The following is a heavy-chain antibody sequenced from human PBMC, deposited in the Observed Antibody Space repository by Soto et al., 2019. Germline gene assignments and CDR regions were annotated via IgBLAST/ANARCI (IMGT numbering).Heavy chain of an antibody. CDR3: ARRESTYYYDSSGYDY. CDR2: ISYDGSNK. V-gene: IGHV3-30-3*01. Sequence: QVQLVESGGGVVQPGRSLRLSCAASGFTFSSYAMHWVRQAPGKGLEWVAVISYDGSNKYYADSVKGRFTISRDNSKNTLYLQMTSLRAEDTAVYYCARRESTYYYDSSGYDYWGQGTLVTVSS. J-gene: IGHJ4*02. CDR1: GFTFSSYA. D-gene: IGHD3-22*01.